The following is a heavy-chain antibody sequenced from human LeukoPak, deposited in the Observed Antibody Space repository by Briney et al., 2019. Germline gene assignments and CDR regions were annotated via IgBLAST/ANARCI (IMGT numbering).Heavy chain of an antibody. CDR2: INAGNGNT. V-gene: IGHV1-3*01. Sequence: ASVKVSCKASGYTFTSYAMHWVRQAPGQRLEWMGCINAGNGNTKYSQKFQGRVTITRDTSASTAYMELSSLRSEDTAVYYCARDSGYSGYDHDAFDIWGQGTMVPVSS. CDR3: ARDSGYSGYDHDAFDI. CDR1: GYTFTSYA. D-gene: IGHD5-12*01. J-gene: IGHJ3*02.